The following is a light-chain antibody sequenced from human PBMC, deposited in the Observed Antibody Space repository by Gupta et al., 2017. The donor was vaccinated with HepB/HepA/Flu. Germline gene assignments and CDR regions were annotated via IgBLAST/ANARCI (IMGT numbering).Light chain of an antibody. CDR1: QSVSSSY. V-gene: IGKV3-20*01. Sequence: IVLTQSPGTLSLSPVERATLSCRASQSVSSSYLAWFQQKPGQAPRLLIYGASSRPTGIPDRFRGRGSGTDFTLTISRLEPEDFAVYYCQQEGSSPWTFGQGTKVEI. J-gene: IGKJ1*01. CDR3: QQEGSSPWT. CDR2: GAS.